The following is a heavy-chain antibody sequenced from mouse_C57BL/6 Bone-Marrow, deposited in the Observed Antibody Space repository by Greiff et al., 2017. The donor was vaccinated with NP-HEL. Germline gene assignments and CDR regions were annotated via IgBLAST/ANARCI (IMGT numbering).Heavy chain of an antibody. J-gene: IGHJ1*03. CDR2: IDPSDSYT. V-gene: IGHV1-50*01. Sequence: QVHVKQPGAELVKPGASVKLSCKASGYTFTSYWMQWVKQRPGQGLEWIGEIDPSDSYTNYNQKFKGKATLTVDTSSSTAYMQLSSLTSEDSAVYYCARDGGYYPYWYFDVWGTGTTVTVSS. CDR1: GYTFTSYW. D-gene: IGHD2-3*01. CDR3: ARDGGYYPYWYFDV.